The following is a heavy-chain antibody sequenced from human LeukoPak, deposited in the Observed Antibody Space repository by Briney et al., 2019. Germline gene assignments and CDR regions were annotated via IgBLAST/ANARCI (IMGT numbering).Heavy chain of an antibody. Sequence: GRSLRLSCAASEFTFSSYGMHWVRQAPGKGLEWVAFISFDGSDKYYADSVKGRFSISRDNSKNTLYLQMNSLRAEDTAVYYCAKLVGATTYDAFDIWGQGTMVTVSS. V-gene: IGHV3-30*18. D-gene: IGHD1-26*01. J-gene: IGHJ3*02. CDR1: EFTFSSYG. CDR3: AKLVGATTYDAFDI. CDR2: ISFDGSDK.